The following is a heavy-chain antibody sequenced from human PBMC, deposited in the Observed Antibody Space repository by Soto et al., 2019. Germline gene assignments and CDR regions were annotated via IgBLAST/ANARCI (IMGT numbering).Heavy chain of an antibody. D-gene: IGHD3-9*01. J-gene: IGHJ2*01. CDR2: SNSDGTTT. CDR1: GFTFSSYW. CDR3: ARGGVISTYWYFDL. V-gene: IGHV3-74*01. Sequence: EVQVVESGGGVVQPGGSLRLSCTASGFTFSSYWMHWVRQAPGEGPVWVSHSNSDGTTTNYADSVKGRFTISRDNAKNTLYLQMNSLRAEDTAVYFCARGGVISTYWYFDLWGRGTLVTVSS.